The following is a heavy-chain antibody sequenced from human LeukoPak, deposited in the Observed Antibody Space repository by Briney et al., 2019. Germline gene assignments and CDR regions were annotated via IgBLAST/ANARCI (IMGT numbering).Heavy chain of an antibody. CDR2: ISSSSSYI. Sequence: GGSLRLSCAASGFTFSTYWMSWVRQAPGKGLEWVSSISSSSSYIYYADSVKGRFTISRDNSKDTLFLQMESLRIEDTAVYYCARDPLSPEPWGQGTLVTVSS. CDR3: ARDPLSPEP. J-gene: IGHJ5*02. CDR1: GFTFSTYW. V-gene: IGHV3-21*01.